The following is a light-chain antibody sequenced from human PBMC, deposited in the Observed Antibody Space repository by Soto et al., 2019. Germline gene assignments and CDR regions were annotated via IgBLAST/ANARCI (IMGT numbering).Light chain of an antibody. CDR2: DAS. CDR1: QSVSSS. V-gene: IGKV3-11*01. CDR3: QQRSNWPPEVT. J-gene: IGKJ3*01. Sequence: EIVLTQSPDTLSLSPGERATLSCRASQSVSSSLAWYQQIPGQAPRLLIYDASNRATGIPARFSGSGSGTDLHLTIISLEPEDFAVYYCQQRSNWPPEVTFGPGTKVDIK.